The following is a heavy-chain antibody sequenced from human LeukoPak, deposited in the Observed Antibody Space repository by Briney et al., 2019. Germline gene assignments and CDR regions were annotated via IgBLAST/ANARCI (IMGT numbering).Heavy chain of an antibody. D-gene: IGHD1-1*01. V-gene: IGHV4-59*01. CDR2: ISYTGST. CDR3: ASGVPVGAFDI. Sequence: SETLSLTCTVSGASIRSSYWSWIRQPPGKGLEWIGYISYTGSTNYNPSLKSRVTISVDTSKNQFSLKLSSVTAADTAVYYCASGVPVGAFDIWGQGTMVTVSS. CDR1: GASIRSSY. J-gene: IGHJ3*02.